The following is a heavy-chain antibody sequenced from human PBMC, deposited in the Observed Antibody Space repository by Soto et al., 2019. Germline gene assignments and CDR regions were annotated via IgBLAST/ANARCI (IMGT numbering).Heavy chain of an antibody. D-gene: IGHD2-8*01. Sequence: PSETLSLTCTVSGGSISSGDYYWSWIRQPPGKGLAWIGSIYYSGSTYYNPSLKSRVTISVDKSKDQFYLDLNSVTAADTAMYNCARNGDCTRPGCIVGWFDPWGPGTLVTVS. V-gene: IGHV4-30-4*01. CDR3: ARNGDCTRPGCIVGWFDP. CDR1: GGSISSGDYY. CDR2: IYYSGST. J-gene: IGHJ5*02.